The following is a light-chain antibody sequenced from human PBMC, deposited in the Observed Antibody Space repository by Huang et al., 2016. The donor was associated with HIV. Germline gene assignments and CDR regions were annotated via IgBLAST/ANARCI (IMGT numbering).Light chain of an antibody. CDR2: DTS. CDR1: QNVRNN. CDR3: QQYDNWPPGLT. Sequence: EIMMTQSPATLSVSPGGRATLSCRASQNVRNNLAWYQQKTGQAPRLLIYDTSTRASGIPARFSGSGSVTEFTLTISGLQSEDFAMYYCQQYDNWPPGLTFGGGTKVEI. V-gene: IGKV3D-15*01. J-gene: IGKJ4*01.